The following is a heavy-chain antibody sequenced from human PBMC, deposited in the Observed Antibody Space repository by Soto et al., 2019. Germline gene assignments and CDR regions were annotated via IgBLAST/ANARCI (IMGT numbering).Heavy chain of an antibody. Sequence: SVKVSCKASGGTFSSYAISWVRQAPGQGLGWMGGIIPIFGTANYAQKFQGRVTITADESTSTAYMELSSLRSEDTAVYYCARDVSPYCGGDCYSMDFWGQGTLVPVSS. J-gene: IGHJ4*02. D-gene: IGHD2-21*02. V-gene: IGHV1-69*13. CDR1: GGTFSSYA. CDR2: IIPIFGTA. CDR3: ARDVSPYCGGDCYSMDF.